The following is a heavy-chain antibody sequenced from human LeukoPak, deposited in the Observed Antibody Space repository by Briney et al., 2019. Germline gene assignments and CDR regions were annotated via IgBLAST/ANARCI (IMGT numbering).Heavy chain of an antibody. Sequence: TSETLSLTCTVSGGSISSYYWSWIRQPPGKGLEWIGYIYYSGSTNHNPSLKSRVTISVDTSKNQFSLKLSSVTAADTAVYYCARGFYHYYDSSGDDAFDIWGQGTMVTVSS. D-gene: IGHD3-22*01. CDR3: ARGFYHYYDSSGDDAFDI. CDR1: GGSISSYY. J-gene: IGHJ3*02. CDR2: IYYSGST. V-gene: IGHV4-59*01.